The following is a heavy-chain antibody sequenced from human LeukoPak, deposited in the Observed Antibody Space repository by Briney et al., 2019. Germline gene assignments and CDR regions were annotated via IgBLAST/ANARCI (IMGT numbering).Heavy chain of an antibody. D-gene: IGHD3-10*01. Sequence: QSGGSLRLSCAASGFTFSSYGMHWVRQAPGKGLEWVAVISYDGSNKYYADSVKGRSTISRDNSKNTLYLQMNSLRAEDTAVYYCAKDSEYYFDYWGQGTLVTVSS. CDR3: AKDSEYYFDY. J-gene: IGHJ4*02. V-gene: IGHV3-30*18. CDR2: ISYDGSNK. CDR1: GFTFSSYG.